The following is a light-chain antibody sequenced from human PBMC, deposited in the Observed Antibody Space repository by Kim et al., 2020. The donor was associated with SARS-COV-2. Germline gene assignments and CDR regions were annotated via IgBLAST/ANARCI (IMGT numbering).Light chain of an antibody. V-gene: IGLV2-14*03. CDR3: SSYRSGSTLV. J-gene: IGLJ3*02. Sequence: QSALTQHASVSGSPGQSITISCTGTSSDVGGYNYVSWYQQHPGKAPKLMIYDVSKRPSGVSNRFSGSKSGNTASLTISGLQAEDEADYYCSSYRSGSTLVFGGGTQLTVL. CDR1: SSDVGGYNY. CDR2: DVS.